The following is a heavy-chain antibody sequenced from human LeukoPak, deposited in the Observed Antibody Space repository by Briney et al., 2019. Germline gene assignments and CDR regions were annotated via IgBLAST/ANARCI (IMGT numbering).Heavy chain of an antibody. J-gene: IGHJ6*03. CDR1: GVSISSGSYY. CDR2: IYYSGST. V-gene: IGHV4-61*01. D-gene: IGHD3-10*01. CDR3: ARGRSSMVRGYYYYYMDV. Sequence: SQTLSLTCTVSGVSISSGSYYWSWIRQPPGKGLEWIGYIYYSGSTNYNPSLKSRVTISVDTSKNQFSLKLSSVTAADTAVYYCARGRSSMVRGYYYYYMDVWGKGTTVTISS.